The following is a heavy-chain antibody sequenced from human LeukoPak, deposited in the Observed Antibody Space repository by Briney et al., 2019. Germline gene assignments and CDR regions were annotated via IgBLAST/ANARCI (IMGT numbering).Heavy chain of an antibody. Sequence: SETLSLTCAVSGGSISSGGYSWSWVRQPPGKGLEWIGYIYHSGSTYYNPSLKSRVTISVDRSRNQFSLKLSSVTAADTAVYYCARTSGGKYSGCDIDYWGQGTLVTVSS. V-gene: IGHV4-30-2*01. CDR3: ARTSGGKYSGCDIDY. CDR2: IYHSGST. J-gene: IGHJ4*02. D-gene: IGHD5-12*01. CDR1: GGSISSGGYS.